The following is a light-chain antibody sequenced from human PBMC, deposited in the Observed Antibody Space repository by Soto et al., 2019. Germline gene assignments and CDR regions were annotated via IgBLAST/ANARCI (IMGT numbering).Light chain of an antibody. CDR2: GAS. CDR1: QSISGTF. V-gene: IGKV3-20*01. CDR3: QQYFSSWT. Sequence: EIVLTQSPGTLSLSPGERATLSCRASQSISGTFLAWYQHKPGPAPRVLMYGASRRATGIPDRFSGSGSGTDFPLTISRLEPEDFALYYCQQYFSSWTFGQGTKVEMK. J-gene: IGKJ1*01.